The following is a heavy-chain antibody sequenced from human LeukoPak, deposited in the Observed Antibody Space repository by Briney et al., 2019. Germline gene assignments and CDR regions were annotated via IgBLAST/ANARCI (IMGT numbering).Heavy chain of an antibody. CDR1: GFTFSGYS. CDR2: INSDGSTT. V-gene: IGHV3-74*01. D-gene: IGHD4-17*01. Sequence: GGSLRLSCAVSGFTFSGYSMSWVRQAPGKGLVWVSRINSDGSTTNYADSVKGRFTISRDNAKNSLYLQMNSLRAEDTAVYYCASGVYGDYWVCDYWGQGTLVTVSS. J-gene: IGHJ4*02. CDR3: ASGVYGDYWVCDY.